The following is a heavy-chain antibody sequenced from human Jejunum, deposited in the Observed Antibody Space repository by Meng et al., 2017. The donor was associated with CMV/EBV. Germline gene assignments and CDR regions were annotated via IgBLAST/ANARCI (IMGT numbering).Heavy chain of an antibody. CDR3: AKDSGRYDFYAMAV. Sequence: GFTFDVYAIHWVRQRPGKGLEWVSAISWSGGSVVYADSVKGRFTTSRDNARKSVHLQLNSLRGEDTAVYYCAKDSGRYDFYAMAVWGQGTTVTVSS. CDR2: ISWSGGSV. D-gene: IGHD1-20*01. CDR1: GFTFDVYA. V-gene: IGHV3-9*01. J-gene: IGHJ6*02.